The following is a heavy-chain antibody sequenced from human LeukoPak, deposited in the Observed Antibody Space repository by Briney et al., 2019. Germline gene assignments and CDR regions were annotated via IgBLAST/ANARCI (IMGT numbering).Heavy chain of an antibody. CDR2: ISGSGGST. Sequence: GGSLRLSCAASGFTFSSYTMSWVRQAPGKGLEWVSAISGSGGSTYYADSVKGRFTISRDNSKNTLYLQMNSLRAEDTAVYYCARETPRRGETRDGYRWGQGTVVTVSS. D-gene: IGHD5-24*01. CDR3: ARETPRRGETRDGYR. V-gene: IGHV3-23*01. CDR1: GFTFSSYT. J-gene: IGHJ4*02.